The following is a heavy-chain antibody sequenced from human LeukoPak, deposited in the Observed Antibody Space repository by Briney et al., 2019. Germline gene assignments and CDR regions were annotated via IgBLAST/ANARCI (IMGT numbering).Heavy chain of an antibody. Sequence: SETLSLTCTVSGGSISSYYWSWIRQPPGKGLEWIGYIYYSGSTNYNPSLKSRVTISVDTSKNQFSLKLSSVTAADTAVYYCARARGIVATTGSYYYYGMDVWRQGTTVTVSS. CDR2: IYYSGST. J-gene: IGHJ6*02. D-gene: IGHD5-12*01. CDR1: GGSISSYY. CDR3: ARARGIVATTGSYYYYGMDV. V-gene: IGHV4-59*01.